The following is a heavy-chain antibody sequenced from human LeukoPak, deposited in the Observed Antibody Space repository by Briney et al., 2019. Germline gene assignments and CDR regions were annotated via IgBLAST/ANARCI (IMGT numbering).Heavy chain of an antibody. D-gene: IGHD6-13*01. CDR3: ARVVAAAGNNWFDP. Sequence: NPSETLSLTCAVYGGSFSGYYWSWIRQPPGKGLEWIGEINHSGSTNYNPSLKSRVTISVDTSKNQFSLKLNSVTAADTAVYYCARVVAAAGNNWFDPWGQGTLVTVSS. CDR1: GGSFSGYY. J-gene: IGHJ5*02. V-gene: IGHV4-34*01. CDR2: INHSGST.